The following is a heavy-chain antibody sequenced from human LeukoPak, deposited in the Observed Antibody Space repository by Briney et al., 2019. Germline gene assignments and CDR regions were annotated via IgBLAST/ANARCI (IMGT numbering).Heavy chain of an antibody. V-gene: IGHV4-39*01. Sequence: KPSETLSLTCTVSGGSISSSSYYWAWIRQPPGKGLEWIGSIYYGGSTYYNPSLRSRVTVSVDTSKNQFSLKLSSVTAADTAVYYCARRGTTVTIAFDIWGQGTMVTVSS. CDR1: GGSISSSSYY. CDR2: IYYGGST. CDR3: ARRGTTVTIAFDI. J-gene: IGHJ3*02. D-gene: IGHD4-17*01.